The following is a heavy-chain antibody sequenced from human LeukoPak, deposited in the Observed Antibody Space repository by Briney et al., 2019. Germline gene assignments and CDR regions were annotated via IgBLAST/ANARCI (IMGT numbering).Heavy chain of an antibody. CDR2: INPSGGST. V-gene: IGHV1-46*01. D-gene: IGHD3-10*01. J-gene: IGHJ4*02. CDR1: GYTFTSYY. Sequence: ASVKVSCKASGYTFTSYYMHWVRQAPGQGLEWMGIINPSGGSTSYAQKLQGRVTITRNTSISTAYMELSSLRSEDTAVYYCARAYYGTGSYYNGFFDYWGQGTLVTVSS. CDR3: ARAYYGTGSYYNGFFDY.